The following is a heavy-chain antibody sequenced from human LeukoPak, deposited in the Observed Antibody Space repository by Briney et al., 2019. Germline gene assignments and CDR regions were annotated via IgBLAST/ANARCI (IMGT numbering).Heavy chain of an antibody. Sequence: ASAKVSCKASGGTFSSYTISWVRQAPGQGLEWMGWISAYNGNTNYAQKLQGRVTMTTDTSTSTAYMELRSLRSDDTAVYYCARDRTILYGANWFDPWGQGTLVTVSS. CDR2: ISAYNGNT. CDR3: ARDRTILYGANWFDP. J-gene: IGHJ5*02. V-gene: IGHV1-18*01. D-gene: IGHD1-1*01. CDR1: GGTFSSYT.